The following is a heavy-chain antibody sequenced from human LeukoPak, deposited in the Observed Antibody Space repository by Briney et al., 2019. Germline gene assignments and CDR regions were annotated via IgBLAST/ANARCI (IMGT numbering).Heavy chain of an antibody. V-gene: IGHV4-31*03. CDR2: IYYSGST. CDR3: ARDGRAAAGHGYFQH. CDR1: GGSISSGDYY. D-gene: IGHD6-13*01. Sequence: SQTLSLTCTVSGGSISSGDYYWSWIRQHPGKGLEWIGYIYYSGSTYYNPSLKSRVTISVDTSKNQFSLKLSSVTAADTAVYYCARDGRAAAGHGYFQHWGQGTLVTVSS. J-gene: IGHJ1*01.